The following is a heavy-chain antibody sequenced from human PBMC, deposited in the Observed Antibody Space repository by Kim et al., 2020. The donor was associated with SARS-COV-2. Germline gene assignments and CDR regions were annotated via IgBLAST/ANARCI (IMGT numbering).Heavy chain of an antibody. CDR1: GGSFSGYY. Sequence: SETLSLTCAVYGGSFSGYYWTWIRQPPGKGLEWIGEINHSGSTNYNPSLKSRVTISVDTSKNQFSLKLNSVTAADTAVYYCTRTEEGATRGIFFYWGQG. D-gene: IGHD1-26*01. V-gene: IGHV4-34*01. CDR3: TRTEEGATRGIFFY. J-gene: IGHJ4*02. CDR2: INHSGST.